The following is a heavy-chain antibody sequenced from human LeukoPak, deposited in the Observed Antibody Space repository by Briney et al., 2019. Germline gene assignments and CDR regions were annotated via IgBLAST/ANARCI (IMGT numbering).Heavy chain of an antibody. Sequence: SETLSLTCTVSGGSISSYYWSWIRQPPGKGLEWIGYIHYSGSTNYNPSLKSRVTISVDTSKNQFSLKLSSVTAADTAVYYCARQSYDYGSGSHLDYWGQGTLVTVSS. J-gene: IGHJ4*02. CDR2: IHYSGST. CDR3: ARQSYDYGSGSHLDY. V-gene: IGHV4-59*08. D-gene: IGHD3-10*01. CDR1: GGSISSYY.